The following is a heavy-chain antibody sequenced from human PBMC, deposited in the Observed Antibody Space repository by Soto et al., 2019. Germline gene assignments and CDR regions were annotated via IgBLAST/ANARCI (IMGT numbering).Heavy chain of an antibody. D-gene: IGHD3-22*01. V-gene: IGHV3-11*06. CDR1: GFTFSDYY. J-gene: IGHJ4*02. CDR3: ARVRYYDSSGYYYFDY. CDR2: ISSSSSYT. Sequence: GGSLRLSCAASGFTFSDYYMSWIRQAPGKGLEWVSYISSSSSYTNYADSVKGRFTISRDNAKNSLYLQMNSLRAEDTAVYSCARVRYYDSSGYYYFDYWGQGTLVTVSS.